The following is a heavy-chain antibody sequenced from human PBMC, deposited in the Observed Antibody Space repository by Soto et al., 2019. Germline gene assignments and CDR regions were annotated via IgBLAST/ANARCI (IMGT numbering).Heavy chain of an antibody. Sequence: GGSLRLSCAASGFTSSSYWMSWVRQAPGKGLEWVANIKQDGSQKWYVDSVKGRFTISRDNAKSSLYLQMNSLRAEDTAVYYCAMGDYFDSSGPFSDAFDIWGQGTMVTVSS. CDR1: GFTSSSYW. CDR3: AMGDYFDSSGPFSDAFDI. J-gene: IGHJ3*02. V-gene: IGHV3-7*04. CDR2: IKQDGSQK. D-gene: IGHD3-22*01.